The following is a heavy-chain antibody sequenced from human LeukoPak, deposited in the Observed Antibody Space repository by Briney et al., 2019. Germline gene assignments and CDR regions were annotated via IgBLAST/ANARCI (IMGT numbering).Heavy chain of an antibody. D-gene: IGHD1-26*01. CDR1: GYTFTTYG. J-gene: IGHJ3*02. V-gene: IGHV1-18*01. CDR3: ARDRGAGGAHDAFDI. CDR2: ISAYNGNT. Sequence: ASVKVSCTASGYTFTTYGISWVRQAPGQGLEWMGWISAYNGNTNYAQKLQGRVTMTTDTATSTAYMELRSLRSDDTAVYYCARDRGAGGAHDAFDIWGQGTMVTVSS.